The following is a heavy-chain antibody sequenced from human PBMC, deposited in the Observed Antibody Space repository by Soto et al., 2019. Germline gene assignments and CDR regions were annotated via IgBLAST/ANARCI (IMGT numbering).Heavy chain of an antibody. CDR3: ARVGAATSWFDP. Sequence: SETLSLTCTVSGGSISNAVYYWSWIRQHPGKGLEWIGYISHNGDTYYNPSLKSRLFISVDTSQNQFSLKLTSATAADTAVYYCARVGAATSWFDPWGQGTLVTVSS. V-gene: IGHV4-31*03. J-gene: IGHJ5*02. D-gene: IGHD2-15*01. CDR2: ISHNGDT. CDR1: GGSISNAVYY.